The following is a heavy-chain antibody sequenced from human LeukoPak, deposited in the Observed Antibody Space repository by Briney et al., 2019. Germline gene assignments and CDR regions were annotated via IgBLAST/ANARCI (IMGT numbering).Heavy chain of an antibody. Sequence: SETLSLTCTVSGGSISSSSYYWGWIRQPLGKGLEWIASIYYSGSTYYNPSLKSRVTISVDTSKSQFSLKLSSVTAADTAVYYCASLKPLRYFDWLLSGYYYYYYMDVWGKGTTVTVSS. V-gene: IGHV4-39*07. D-gene: IGHD3-9*01. J-gene: IGHJ6*03. CDR2: IYYSGST. CDR3: ASLKPLRYFDWLLSGYYYYYYMDV. CDR1: GGSISSSSYY.